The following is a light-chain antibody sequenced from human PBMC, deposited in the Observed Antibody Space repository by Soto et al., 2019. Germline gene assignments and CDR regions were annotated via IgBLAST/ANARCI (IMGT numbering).Light chain of an antibody. CDR3: SSYTSRSTLYV. J-gene: IGLJ1*01. CDR1: NSDVGAYNY. CDR2: DVT. V-gene: IGLV2-14*03. Sequence: LTQPASVSGSPGQSITISCTGTNSDVGAYNYVSWYQQHPGKAPKLMIYDVTNRPSGVFNRFSGSKSGNTASLTISGLQAEDEADYYCSSYTSRSTLYVFGTGTKVTVL.